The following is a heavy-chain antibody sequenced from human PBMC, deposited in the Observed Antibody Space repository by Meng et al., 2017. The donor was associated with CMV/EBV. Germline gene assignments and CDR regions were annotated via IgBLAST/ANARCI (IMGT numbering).Heavy chain of an antibody. CDR2: ISGSATST. CDR3: AKDNAHGGSYFDI. J-gene: IGHJ4*02. D-gene: IGHD2-15*01. CDR1: GFTSSTYA. V-gene: IGHV3-23*01. Sequence: GESLKISCAASGFTSSTYAMSWVRQAPGKGLEWVSAISGSATSTYYTDSVTGRFTISRDNSKRTLFLQMNSLRAEDTAIYYCAKDNAHGGSYFDIWGQGILVTVSS.